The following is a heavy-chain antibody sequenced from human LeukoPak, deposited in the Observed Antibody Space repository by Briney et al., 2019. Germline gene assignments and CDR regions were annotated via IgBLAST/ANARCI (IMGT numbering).Heavy chain of an antibody. Sequence: ASVKVSCKASGYTFTSYGISWVRQAPGPGLEWMGWISAYNGNTNYAQKLQGRVTMTTDTSTSTAYMELRSLRSDDTAVYCCAGLLTKYSCYDYTLDPWGQGTLVTVSS. CDR3: AGLLTKYSCYDYTLDP. CDR1: GYTFTSYG. D-gene: IGHD5-12*01. CDR2: ISAYNGNT. J-gene: IGHJ5*02. V-gene: IGHV1-18*01.